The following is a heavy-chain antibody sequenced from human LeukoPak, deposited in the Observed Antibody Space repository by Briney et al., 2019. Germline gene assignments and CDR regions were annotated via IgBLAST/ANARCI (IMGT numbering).Heavy chain of an antibody. J-gene: IGHJ4*02. Sequence: ASVKVSCKASGYTFTDYSMHWVRQAPGQGLEWMGWISPNSGATNYAQNFQGRVTMTRDTSISTAYMELSRLGPDDTAVYYCATSRVRLYYFDLWGQGNLVTVSS. D-gene: IGHD5/OR15-5a*01. V-gene: IGHV1-2*02. CDR2: ISPNSGAT. CDR1: GYTFTDYS. CDR3: ATSRVRLYYFDL.